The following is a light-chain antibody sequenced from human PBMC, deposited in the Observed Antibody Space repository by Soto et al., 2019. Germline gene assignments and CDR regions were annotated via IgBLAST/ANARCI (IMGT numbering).Light chain of an antibody. CDR1: ETIRNL. CDR2: GAS. V-gene: IGKV3-20*01. Sequence: EIVLTQSPGTLSLSPGERAALSCRASETIRNLLAWYQQRPGQAPRLLIYGASNRATGIPDRFSGSGSGTDFTLTISRLEPEDFAVYYCQQYGSSGTFGQGTKVDIK. J-gene: IGKJ1*01. CDR3: QQYGSSGT.